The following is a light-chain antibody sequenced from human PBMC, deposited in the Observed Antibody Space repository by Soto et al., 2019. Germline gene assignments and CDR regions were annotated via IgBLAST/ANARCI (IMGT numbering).Light chain of an antibody. CDR2: ENN. CDR3: GTWDISLSVV. CDR1: SSNIGNNY. J-gene: IGLJ2*01. Sequence: QSVLTQAPSVSAAPGQKVTISCSGSSSNIGNNYVSWYQQLPGTAPKLLIYENNKRPSGIPDRFSGSKSGTSATLGITGLQTGDEADYYCGTWDISLSVVFGGGTKLTVL. V-gene: IGLV1-51*02.